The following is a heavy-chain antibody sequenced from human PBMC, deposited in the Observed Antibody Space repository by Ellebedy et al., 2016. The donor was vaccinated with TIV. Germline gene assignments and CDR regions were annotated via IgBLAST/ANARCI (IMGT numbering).Heavy chain of an antibody. CDR1: GYTFATHG. CDR2: ISGDNVHT. CDR3: ARDIPTTMGSWFDP. Sequence: ASVKVSXKGSGYTFATHGINWVRQAPRQGLEWMGWISGDNVHTRYAQKLQGRVTMTTDTSTCTAYMELRSLRSDDTAVYYCARDIPTTMGSWFDPWGQGTLVTVSS. J-gene: IGHJ5*02. D-gene: IGHD3-10*01. V-gene: IGHV1-18*01.